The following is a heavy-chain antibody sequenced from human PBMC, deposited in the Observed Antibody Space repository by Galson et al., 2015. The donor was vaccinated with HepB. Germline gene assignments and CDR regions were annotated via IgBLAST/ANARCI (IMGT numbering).Heavy chain of an antibody. CDR3: AREDDTYYYDSSGYSWFDP. V-gene: IGHV1-69*13. Sequence: SVKVSCKASGGTFSSYAISWVRQAPGQGLEWMGGIIPIFGTANYAQKFQGRVTITADESTSTAYMELSSLRSGDTAVYYCAREDDTYYYDSSGYSWFDPWGQGTLVTVSS. D-gene: IGHD3-22*01. CDR2: IIPIFGTA. J-gene: IGHJ5*02. CDR1: GGTFSSYA.